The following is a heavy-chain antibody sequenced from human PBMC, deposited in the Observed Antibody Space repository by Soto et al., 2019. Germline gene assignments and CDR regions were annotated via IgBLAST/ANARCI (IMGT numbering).Heavy chain of an antibody. J-gene: IGHJ5*02. Sequence: ASVKVSCKASGYTFTGYYMHLVRQAPGQGLEWIGWINPNSGGTNYAQKLQGRVTMTTDTSTSTAYMELRSLRSDDTAVYYCARDTPELLWFGELSPWFDPWGQGTLVTVS. CDR3: ARDTPELLWFGELSPWFDP. D-gene: IGHD3-10*01. V-gene: IGHV1-2*02. CDR1: GYTFTGYY. CDR2: INPNSGGT.